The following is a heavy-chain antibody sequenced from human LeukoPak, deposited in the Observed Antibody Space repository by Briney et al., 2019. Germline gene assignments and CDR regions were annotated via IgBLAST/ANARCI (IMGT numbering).Heavy chain of an antibody. V-gene: IGHV4-38-2*02. CDR2: IYHSGST. Sequence: PSETLSLTCTVSSYSISSGYYWGWIRQPPGKGLEWIGSIYHSGSTYYNPSLKSRVTISVDTSKNELSLRLRSVTAADTAVYYCAKGNRSTGWYEDWFDPWGQGTLVTVSS. D-gene: IGHD6-19*01. CDR3: AKGNRSTGWYEDWFDP. J-gene: IGHJ5*02. CDR1: SYSISSGYY.